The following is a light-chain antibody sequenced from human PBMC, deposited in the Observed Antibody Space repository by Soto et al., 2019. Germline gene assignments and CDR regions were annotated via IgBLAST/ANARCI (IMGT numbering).Light chain of an antibody. CDR3: SSYRTGGPFV. V-gene: IGLV2-14*01. Sequence: QSVLTQPASVSGSLGQSIAISCTGTSSDVGGYNYVSWYQQLPGKAPKLLISGVSNRPSGVSHRFSGSKSGNTASLTISGLQAEDEADYYCSSYRTGGPFVFGTGTKVTVI. CDR1: SSDVGGYNY. CDR2: GVS. J-gene: IGLJ1*01.